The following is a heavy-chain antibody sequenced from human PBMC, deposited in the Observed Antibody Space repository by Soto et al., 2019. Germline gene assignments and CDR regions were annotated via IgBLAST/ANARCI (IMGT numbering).Heavy chain of an antibody. Sequence: QVQLVESGGGVVQPGRSLRLSCAASGFTFSSYGMHWVRQAPGKGLEWVAVISYDGSNKYYADSVKGRFTISRDNSKNTLYLQMNSLRAEDTAVYYCAKDGATVTAYSFDYWGQGTLVTVSS. CDR1: GFTFSSYG. D-gene: IGHD4-17*01. CDR2: ISYDGSNK. J-gene: IGHJ4*02. V-gene: IGHV3-30*18. CDR3: AKDGATVTAYSFDY.